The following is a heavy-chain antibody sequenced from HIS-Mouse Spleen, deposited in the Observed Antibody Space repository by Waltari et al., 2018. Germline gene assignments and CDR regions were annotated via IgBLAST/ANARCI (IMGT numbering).Heavy chain of an antibody. D-gene: IGHD6-13*01. CDR2: IYYSGST. CDR3: AREIPYSSSWYDWYFDL. J-gene: IGHJ2*01. V-gene: IGHV4-39*07. CDR1: GGSISSSSYY. Sequence: QLQLQESGPGLVKPSETLSLTCTVSGGSISSSSYYWGWIRKPPGKGLEWIGSIYYSGSTQYNPSLKSRVTISVDTSKNQCSRKLSSVTAADTAVYYCAREIPYSSSWYDWYFDLWGRGTLVTVSS.